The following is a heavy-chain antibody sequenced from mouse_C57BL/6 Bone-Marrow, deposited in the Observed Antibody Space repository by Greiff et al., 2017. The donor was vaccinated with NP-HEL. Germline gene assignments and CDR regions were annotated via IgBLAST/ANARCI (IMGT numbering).Heavy chain of an antibody. D-gene: IGHD1-1*01. CDR1: GFTFSSYA. J-gene: IGHJ1*03. CDR3: ARLSSYYYGSSYWYFDV. V-gene: IGHV5-4*03. Sequence: EVKVVESGGGLVKPGGSLKLSCAASGFTFSSYAMSWVRQTPEKRLEWVATISDGGSYTYYPDNVKGRFTISRDNAKNNLYLQMSHLKSEDTAMYYCARLSSYYYGSSYWYFDVWGTGTTVTVSS. CDR2: ISDGGSYT.